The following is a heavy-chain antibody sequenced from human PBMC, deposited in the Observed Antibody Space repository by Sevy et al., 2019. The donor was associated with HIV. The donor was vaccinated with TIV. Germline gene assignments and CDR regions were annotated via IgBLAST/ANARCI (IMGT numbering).Heavy chain of an antibody. CDR1: GGTFSSYA. CDR3: ARDLGSSGSYYGMDV. D-gene: IGHD3-10*01. Sequence: ASVKVSCKASGGTFSSYAISWVRQAPGQGLEWMGGIIPIFGTANYAQKFQGRVTITADESTSTAYMELSSLRSEDTAVYYCARDLGSSGSYYGMDVWGQGTTVTFSS. V-gene: IGHV1-69*13. J-gene: IGHJ6*02. CDR2: IIPIFGTA.